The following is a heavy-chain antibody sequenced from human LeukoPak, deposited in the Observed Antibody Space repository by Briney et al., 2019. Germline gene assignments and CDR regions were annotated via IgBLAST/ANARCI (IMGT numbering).Heavy chain of an antibody. CDR3: ARDLSRFLPQYFDY. Sequence: GGSLRLSCAASGFTFSSYAMHWVRQAPGKGLEWVAVISYDGSNKYYADSVKGRFTISRDNSKNTLYLQMNSLRAEDTAVYYCARDLSRFLPQYFDYWGQGTLVTVSS. CDR1: GFTFSSYA. CDR2: ISYDGSNK. J-gene: IGHJ4*02. D-gene: IGHD2/OR15-2a*01. V-gene: IGHV3-30*04.